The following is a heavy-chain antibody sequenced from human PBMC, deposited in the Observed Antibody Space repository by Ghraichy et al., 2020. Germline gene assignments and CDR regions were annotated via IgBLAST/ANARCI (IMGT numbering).Heavy chain of an antibody. CDR3: AKDYVYRGGQQLDNDAFDI. CDR1: GFTFSSYG. V-gene: IGHV3-30*18. J-gene: IGHJ3*02. D-gene: IGHD6-13*01. Sequence: GGSLRLSCAASGFTFSSYGMHWVRQAPGKGLEWVAVISYDGSNKYYADSVKGRFTISRDNSKNTLYLQMNSLRAEDTAVYYCAKDYVYRGGQQLDNDAFDIWGQGTMVTVSS. CDR2: ISYDGSNK.